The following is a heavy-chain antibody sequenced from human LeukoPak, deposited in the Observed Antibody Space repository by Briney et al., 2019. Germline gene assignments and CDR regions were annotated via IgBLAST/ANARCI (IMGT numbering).Heavy chain of an antibody. Sequence: ASVKVSCKASGGTFSSYAISWVRQAPGQGLEWMGGFIPIFGTANYAQRFQGRVTITTDESTSTAYMELSSLRSEDTAVYYCASHYDILTGYLGYWGQGTLVTVSS. D-gene: IGHD3-9*01. V-gene: IGHV1-69*05. CDR1: GGTFSSYA. CDR2: FIPIFGTA. CDR3: ASHYDILTGYLGY. J-gene: IGHJ4*02.